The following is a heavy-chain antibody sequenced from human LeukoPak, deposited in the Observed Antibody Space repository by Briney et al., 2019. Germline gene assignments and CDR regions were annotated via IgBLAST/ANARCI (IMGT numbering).Heavy chain of an antibody. CDR3: ARATKLGAFDI. V-gene: IGHV3-11*01. CDR1: GFTFSDYY. J-gene: IGHJ3*02. CDR2: ISSSGSTI. D-gene: IGHD5-12*01. Sequence: GRSLRLSCAASGFTFSDYYMSWIRQAPGKGLEWVSYISSSGSTIYYADSVKGRFTISRDNSKNILYLQMNSLRAEDTAVYYCARATKLGAFDIWGQGTMVTVSS.